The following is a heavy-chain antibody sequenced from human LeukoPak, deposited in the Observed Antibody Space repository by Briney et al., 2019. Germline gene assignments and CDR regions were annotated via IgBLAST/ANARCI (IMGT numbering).Heavy chain of an antibody. D-gene: IGHD2-2*01. Sequence: ASVKVSCKASGYTFTGYYMHWVRQAPGQGLEWMGWINPNGGGTNYAQKFQGRVTMTRDTSTSTVYMELSSLRSEDTAVYYCAREGQFDYAYAFDIWGQGTMVTVSS. CDR2: INPNGGGT. V-gene: IGHV1-2*02. J-gene: IGHJ3*02. CDR1: GYTFTGYY. CDR3: AREGQFDYAYAFDI.